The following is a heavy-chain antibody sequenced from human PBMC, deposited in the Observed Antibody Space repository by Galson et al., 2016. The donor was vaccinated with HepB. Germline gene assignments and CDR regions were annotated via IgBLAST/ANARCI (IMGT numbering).Heavy chain of an antibody. J-gene: IGHJ6*04. D-gene: IGHD6-13*01. CDR1: GFTFSDYA. CDR2: ISGSGIGT. V-gene: IGHV3-23*01. Sequence: SLRLSCAASGFTFSDYAMTWVRQAPGKGLEWVSSISGSGIGTYIGDSVKGRFDVSRDNSKNTLFLHMKNLRAEDTALYYCARVSRPGISAPRYGMDVWGRGTTVTVSS. CDR3: ARVSRPGISAPRYGMDV.